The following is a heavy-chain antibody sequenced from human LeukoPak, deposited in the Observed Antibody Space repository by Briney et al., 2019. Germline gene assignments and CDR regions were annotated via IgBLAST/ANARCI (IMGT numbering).Heavy chain of an antibody. CDR1: GFTFSSYG. CDR3: ARVFAPNGAARNYYYYGMDV. CDR2: IWYDGSNK. J-gene: IGHJ6*02. D-gene: IGHD6-6*01. Sequence: GGSLRLSCAASGFTFSSYGMHWVRQAPGKGLEWVAVIWYDGSNKYYADSVKGRFTISRDNSKNTLYLQMNSLRAEDTAVYYCARVFAPNGAARNYYYYGMDVWGQGTTVTVSS. V-gene: IGHV3-33*01.